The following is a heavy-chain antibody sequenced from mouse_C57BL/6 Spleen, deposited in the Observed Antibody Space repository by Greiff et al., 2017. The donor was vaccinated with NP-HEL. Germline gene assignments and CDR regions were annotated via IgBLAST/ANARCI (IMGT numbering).Heavy chain of an antibody. CDR2: IDPEDGET. D-gene: IGHD2-1*01. J-gene: IGHJ3*01. CDR3: ASRLGGNYEFAY. Sequence: EVQLQQSGAELVKPGDSVKLSCTASGFNIKDYYMHWVKQRPEQGLEWIGRIDPEDGETKYAPKFQGKATITADTSANTAYLQLSSLTSEDTAVYYCASRLGGNYEFAYWGQGTLVTVSA. V-gene: IGHV14-2*01. CDR1: GFNIKDYY.